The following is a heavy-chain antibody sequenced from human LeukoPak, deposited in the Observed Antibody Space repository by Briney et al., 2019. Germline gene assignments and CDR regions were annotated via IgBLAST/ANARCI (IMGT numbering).Heavy chain of an antibody. V-gene: IGHV4-61*05. CDR1: GGSISSSSYY. D-gene: IGHD1-7*01. CDR3: ARVGDTTYKWSYIFDY. CDR2: IYYSGST. J-gene: IGHJ4*02. Sequence: PSETLSLTCTVSGGSISSSSYYWGWIRQPPGKGLEWIANIYYSGSTNYNPSLKSRVTISVDTSKNQFSLELSSVSAADTAVYYCARVGDTTYKWSYIFDYWGQGILVTVSS.